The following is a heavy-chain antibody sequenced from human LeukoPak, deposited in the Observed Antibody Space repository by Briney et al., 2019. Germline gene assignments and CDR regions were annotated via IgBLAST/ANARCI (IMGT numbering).Heavy chain of an antibody. CDR3: ARFYQAYYFDY. V-gene: IGHV4-30-4*01. CDR1: GDSLSSGDYY. D-gene: IGHD2-21*01. Sequence: PSETLSLTCTVSGDSLSSGDYYCSWLRQPPGKGLELIGYIYYSGSTYYNPSLKSRVTISVDTSQNQFSLKLSSVTAADTAVYYCARFYQAYYFDYWGLGTLVTVSS. CDR2: IYYSGST. J-gene: IGHJ4*02.